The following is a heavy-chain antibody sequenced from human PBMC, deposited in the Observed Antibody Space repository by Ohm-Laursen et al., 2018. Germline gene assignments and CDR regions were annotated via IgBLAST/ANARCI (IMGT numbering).Heavy chain of an antibody. CDR2: ISEDGSLI. V-gene: IGHV3-7*01. CDR3: ARDGRRFGPLYYFDY. CDR1: GFIFSNYY. J-gene: IGHJ4*02. D-gene: IGHD3-10*01. Sequence: SLRLSCAASGFIFSNYYISWVRQAPGKGLEWVANISEDGSLIYYLDSVKGRFTISRDNAKNSLYLQMNSLRAEDTAVYYCARDGRRFGPLYYFDYWGQGTLVTVSS.